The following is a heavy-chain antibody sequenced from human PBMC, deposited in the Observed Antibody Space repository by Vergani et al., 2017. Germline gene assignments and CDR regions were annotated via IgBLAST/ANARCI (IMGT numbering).Heavy chain of an antibody. CDR3: ARSVGSGSYDDY. V-gene: IGHV4-59*01. D-gene: IGHD3-10*01. CDR1: GGSISSYY. J-gene: IGHJ4*02. Sequence: QVQLQESGLGLVKPSETLPLTCTVSGGSISSYYWSWIRQPPGKGLEWIGYIYYSGSTNYNPSLKSRVTISVDTSKNQFSLKLSSVTAADTAVYYCARSVGSGSYDDYWGQGTLVTVSS. CDR2: IYYSGST.